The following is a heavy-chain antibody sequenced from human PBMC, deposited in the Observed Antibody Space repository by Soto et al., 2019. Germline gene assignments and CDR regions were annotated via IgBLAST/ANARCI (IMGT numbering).Heavy chain of an antibody. Sequence: QVHLLQSGAEVQKPGASVKVSCKTSGYTFNDFGITWVRQAPGLGLEWLGWIYSKAGKMNFAPKFQNRVIMTTDTSTSIAFMELTSLTFADSAIYFCARDIAFDIDYWGQGTLVTVS. CDR1: GYTFNDFG. V-gene: IGHV1-18*01. CDR2: IYSKAGKM. J-gene: IGHJ4*02. D-gene: IGHD2-15*01. CDR3: ARDIAFDIDY.